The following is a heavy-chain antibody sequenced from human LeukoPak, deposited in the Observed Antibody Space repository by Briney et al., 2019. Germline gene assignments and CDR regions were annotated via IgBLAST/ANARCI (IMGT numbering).Heavy chain of an antibody. CDR2: ISSSSSYI. V-gene: IGHV3-21*01. J-gene: IGHJ4*02. CDR1: GFTFSSYS. Sequence: GGSLRLSCAASGFTFSSYSMNWVRQAPGKGLEWVSSISSSSSYIYYADSVKGRFTISRDNAKNSLYLQMNSLRAGDTAVYYCARDSVMVRGVIADYWGQGTLVTVSS. CDR3: ARDSVMVRGVIADY. D-gene: IGHD3-10*01.